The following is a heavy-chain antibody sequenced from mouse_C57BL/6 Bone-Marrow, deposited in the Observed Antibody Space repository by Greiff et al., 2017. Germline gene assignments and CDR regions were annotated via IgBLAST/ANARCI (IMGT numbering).Heavy chain of an antibody. V-gene: IGHV1-47*01. CDR2: FHPYNDDT. D-gene: IGHD1-1*01. CDR3: ATGGYYGSSFSYWYFDV. J-gene: IGHJ1*03. Sequence: VKLVESGAELVKPGASVKMSCKASGYTFTTYPIEWMKQNHGKSLEWIGNFHPYNDDTKYNEKFKGKATLTVEKSSSTVYLELSRLTSDDSAVXYCATGGYYGSSFSYWYFDVWGTGTTVTVSS. CDR1: GYTFTTYP.